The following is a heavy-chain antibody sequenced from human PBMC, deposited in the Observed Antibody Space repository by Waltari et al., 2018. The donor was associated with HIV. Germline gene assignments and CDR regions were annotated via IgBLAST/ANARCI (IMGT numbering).Heavy chain of an antibody. CDR3: ARGEGGYTYGNNWLDL. V-gene: IGHV3-33*01. D-gene: IGHD1-26*01. Sequence: QVQVVESGGSLVQPGWSRRLSCAASGFSLSSYGMHWVRQAPGKGLEWVALIWYDGSKKYYGDSVKGRFTIFSDKSKNTVFLQMTRLRVEDTATYYCARGEGGYTYGNNWLDLWGQGTVVTVSS. CDR1: GFSLSSYG. J-gene: IGHJ5*02. CDR2: IWYDGSKK.